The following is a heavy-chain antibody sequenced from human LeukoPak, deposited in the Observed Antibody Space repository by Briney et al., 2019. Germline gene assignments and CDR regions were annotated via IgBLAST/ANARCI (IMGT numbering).Heavy chain of an antibody. CDR2: IYSSGST. J-gene: IGHJ4*02. Sequence: SETLSLTCIVSGDSISSSSYYWGWIRQPPGKGMEWIGSIYSSGSTYYNPSLKSRVTISVDTSKNQFSLKLSSVTAADTAVYYCARLLTTGDYFAYWGQGTLVTVSS. CDR1: GDSISSSSYY. V-gene: IGHV4-39*01. D-gene: IGHD3-9*01. CDR3: ARLLTTGDYFAY.